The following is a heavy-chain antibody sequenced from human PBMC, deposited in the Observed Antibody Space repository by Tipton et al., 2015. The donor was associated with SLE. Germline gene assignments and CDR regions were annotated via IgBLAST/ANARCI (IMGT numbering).Heavy chain of an antibody. CDR2: ISYSGST. V-gene: IGHV4-59*01. CDR3: ARTLDALDI. Sequence: TLSLTCTVPGGSISSYYWSWIRQPPGKGLEWIGYISYSGSTDYNPSLKSRVTISVDTSENQFSLTLSSVTAADTAVYYCARTLDALDIWGQGTMVTVSS. J-gene: IGHJ3*02. CDR1: GGSISSYY.